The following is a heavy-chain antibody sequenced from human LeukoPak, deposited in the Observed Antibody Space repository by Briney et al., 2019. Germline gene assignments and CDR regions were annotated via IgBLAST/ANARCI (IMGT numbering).Heavy chain of an antibody. J-gene: IGHJ3*02. CDR2: LDYSGST. Sequence: SQTLSLTCTVSGGSISSGDYYCSCIRQPPGKGLEWLVYLDYSGSTYYNPSFKSRVTISVDTPKNQFTLNLRCLATETTVLYSFARATREHGYCSSTICYYTDAFDIWGQGTMVTVSS. D-gene: IGHD2-2*01. CDR1: GGSISSGDYY. V-gene: IGHV4-30-4*08. CDR3: ARATREHGYCSSTICYYTDAFDI.